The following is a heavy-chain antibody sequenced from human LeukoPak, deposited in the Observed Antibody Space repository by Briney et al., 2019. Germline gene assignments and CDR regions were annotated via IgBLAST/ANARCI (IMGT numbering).Heavy chain of an antibody. CDR2: IYYSGST. J-gene: IGHJ2*01. V-gene: IGHV4-39*01. D-gene: IGHD3-9*01. CDR1: GGSISSNVFY. Sequence: KSSETLSLTCTVSGGSISSNVFYWGWIRQPPGKGLEWIGSIYYSGSTYYNPSLKGRVTISLDTSKNQFSLKLSSVTAADTAVYYCARQYSDILTGYHRGELYWYFDLWGRGTLVTVSS. CDR3: ARQYSDILTGYHRGELYWYFDL.